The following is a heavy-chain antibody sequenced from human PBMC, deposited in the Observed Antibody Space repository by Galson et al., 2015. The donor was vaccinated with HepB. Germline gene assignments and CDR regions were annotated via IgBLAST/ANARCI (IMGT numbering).Heavy chain of an antibody. V-gene: IGHV3-66*02. D-gene: IGHD1-20*01. CDR3: ARILYNWNLNYYYGMDV. J-gene: IGHJ6*02. CDR2: IYTGGST. CDR1: GFTVSSDY. Sequence: SLRLSCAASGFTVSSDYMNWVRQAPGKGLEWVSVIYTGGSTYYADSVMGRFTISRDNSKNTVYLQMNSLRPEDTAVYYCARILYNWNLNYYYGMDVWGQGTTVTVSS.